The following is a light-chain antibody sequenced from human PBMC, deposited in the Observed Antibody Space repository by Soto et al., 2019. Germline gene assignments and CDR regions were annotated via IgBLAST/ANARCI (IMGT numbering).Light chain of an antibody. Sequence: EIVLTQSPATLSLSPGERATLSCRASQSVSSFLAWYQQKPGQAPRLLIYDASNRATGIPARFSGSGSGTDFTLTIGSLEPEDFAVYYCQQRSNYFTFGPGTKVD. CDR3: QQRSNYFT. J-gene: IGKJ3*01. CDR1: QSVSSF. CDR2: DAS. V-gene: IGKV3-11*01.